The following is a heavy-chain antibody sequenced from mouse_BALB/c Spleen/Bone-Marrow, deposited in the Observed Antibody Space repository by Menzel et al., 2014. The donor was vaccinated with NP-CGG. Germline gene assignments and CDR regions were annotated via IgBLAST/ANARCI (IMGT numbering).Heavy chain of an antibody. CDR3: ARGGIYYGNYLAN. CDR1: GFTFSGYG. V-gene: IGHV5-15*02. Sequence: EVHLVESGGGLVQPGGSRKLSCAASGFTFSGYGMAWVRQALGKGPEWVAFISNLAYSIYYADSVTGRFTISRENAKNTLYLEMSSLRSEDTAMYYCARGGIYYGNYLANWGQGTLVTVSA. D-gene: IGHD2-1*01. J-gene: IGHJ3*01. CDR2: ISNLAYSI.